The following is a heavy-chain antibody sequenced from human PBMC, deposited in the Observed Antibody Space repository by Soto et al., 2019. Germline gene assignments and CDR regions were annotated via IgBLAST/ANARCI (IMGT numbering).Heavy chain of an antibody. V-gene: IGHV3-23*01. CDR3: AFPTFAAGGKTGFDY. CDR1: GFTFNSYA. Sequence: GGSLRLSCAASGFTFNSYAMSWVRQAPGKGLEWVSSISDSGSSTYYADSVKGRFTISRDNSKKSVDLQMNSLRAEDTAIYYCAFPTFAAGGKTGFDYWGQGA. D-gene: IGHD6-13*01. J-gene: IGHJ4*02. CDR2: ISDSGSST.